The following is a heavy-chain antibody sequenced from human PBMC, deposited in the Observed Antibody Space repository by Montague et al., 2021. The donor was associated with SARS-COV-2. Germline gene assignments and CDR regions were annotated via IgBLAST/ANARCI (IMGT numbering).Heavy chain of an antibody. CDR1: GYSLTSYW. CDR2: IYPGNSDT. Sequence: QSGAEVKKSGESLKISCKGSGYSLTSYWIGWVRQMPGKGLEWMGIIYPGNSDTRYSPTFQGQVTISADKSISTAYLQWSSLKASGTAMYYCARRRGLEGYYYNSGSYAFDVWGQGTMVTVSS. CDR3: ARRRGLEGYYYNSGSYAFDV. J-gene: IGHJ3*01. V-gene: IGHV5-51*01. D-gene: IGHD3-10*01.